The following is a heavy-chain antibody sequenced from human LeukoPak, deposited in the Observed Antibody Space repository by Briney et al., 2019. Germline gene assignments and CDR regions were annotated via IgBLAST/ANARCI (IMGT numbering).Heavy chain of an antibody. CDR3: TGQEYQLLFSGFDP. Sequence: PSETLSLTCTVSGGSISSNSYYWGWIRQPPGKGLEWIGSIYYGGSTYYNPSLKSRVTISVDTSKNQFSLKLSSVTAADTAVYYCTGQEYQLLFSGFDPWGQGTLVTVSS. D-gene: IGHD2-2*01. V-gene: IGHV4-39*01. CDR1: GGSISSNSYY. CDR2: IYYGGST. J-gene: IGHJ5*02.